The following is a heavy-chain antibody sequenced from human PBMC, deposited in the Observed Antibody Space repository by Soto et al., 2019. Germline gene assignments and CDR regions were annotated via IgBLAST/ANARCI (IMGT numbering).Heavy chain of an antibody. CDR3: ARVDIVVVVATNWFDP. Sequence: ASVKVSCKASGYTFTSYGISWVRQAPGQGLEWMGWISAYNGNTNYAQKLQGRVTMTTGTSTSTAYMELRSLRSDDTAVYYCARVDIVVVVATNWFDPWGQGTLVTVSS. CDR2: ISAYNGNT. CDR1: GYTFTSYG. J-gene: IGHJ5*02. V-gene: IGHV1-18*01. D-gene: IGHD2-15*01.